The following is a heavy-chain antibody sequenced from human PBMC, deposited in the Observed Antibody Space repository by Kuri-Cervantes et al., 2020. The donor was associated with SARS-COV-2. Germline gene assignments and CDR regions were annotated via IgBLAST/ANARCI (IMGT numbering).Heavy chain of an antibody. CDR1: GVPLNTYS. V-gene: IGHV4-34*01. J-gene: IGHJ6*02. Sequence: SETLSLTCAVFGVPLNTYSWSWVRQSPGRGLQWIGEINHSGGTKYKPSLKGRVSISIDASKNQVSLKMTSVTAADAAVYYCARGHICVIPSPILGLGPHYYYYHMDVWGQGTTVTVSS. D-gene: IGHD3-16*01. CDR2: INHSGGT. CDR3: ARGHICVIPSPILGLGPHYYYYHMDV.